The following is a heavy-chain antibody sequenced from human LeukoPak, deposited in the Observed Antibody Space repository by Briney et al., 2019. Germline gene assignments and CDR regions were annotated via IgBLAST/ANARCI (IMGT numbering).Heavy chain of an antibody. J-gene: IGHJ4*02. Sequence: ASVTVSCKASVYTFTSNYMHWVRQAPGQGLEWMGIISPSGGSTTYAQKFQGRVTMTRDTSTNTVYMELSSLRSDDTAVYYCARDLQGSSTFDYWGQGTLVTVSS. D-gene: IGHD4-11*01. CDR1: VYTFTSNY. CDR2: ISPSGGST. V-gene: IGHV1-46*01. CDR3: ARDLQGSSTFDY.